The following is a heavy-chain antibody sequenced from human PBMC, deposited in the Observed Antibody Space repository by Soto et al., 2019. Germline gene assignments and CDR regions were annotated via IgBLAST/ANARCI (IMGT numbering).Heavy chain of an antibody. Sequence: QVQLVQSGAEVKKPGSSVKVSCKASGGTFSSYAISWVRQAPGQGLEWMGGIIPIFGTANYAQKFQGRVTIAADKSTRTAYMELSSLRSEDTAVYYCASSGVAARPLYYYGMDVWGQGTTVTVSS. CDR1: GGTFSSYA. CDR3: ASSGVAARPLYYYGMDV. V-gene: IGHV1-69*06. D-gene: IGHD6-6*01. CDR2: IIPIFGTA. J-gene: IGHJ6*02.